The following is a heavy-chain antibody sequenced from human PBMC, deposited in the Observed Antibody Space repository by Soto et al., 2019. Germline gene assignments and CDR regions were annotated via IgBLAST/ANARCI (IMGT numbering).Heavy chain of an antibody. CDR2: ISYDGSHK. D-gene: IGHD2-15*01. J-gene: IGHJ4*02. V-gene: IGHV3-30*18. CDR1: GFTFSNYG. CDR3: AKGGAPRYCGRSSCHPAGAY. Sequence: QVQLVESGGGVVQPGRSLRLSCAGSGFTFSNYGLHCVRQAPGKGLEWVAVISYDGSHKYYTDSGKGRFTISRDNSNNMLYLQMDSLRAEDTAVYYCAKGGAPRYCGRSSCHPAGAYWGQGTLVTVSS.